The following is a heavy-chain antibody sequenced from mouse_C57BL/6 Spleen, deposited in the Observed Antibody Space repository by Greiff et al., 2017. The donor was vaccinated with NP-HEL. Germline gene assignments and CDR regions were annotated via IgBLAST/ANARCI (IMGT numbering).Heavy chain of an antibody. CDR1: GYTFTSYD. CDR2: IYPRDGST. CDR3: ARDYYGSSYGYFDV. D-gene: IGHD1-1*01. V-gene: IGHV1-85*01. Sequence: QVQLKESGPELVKPGASVKLSCKASGYTFTSYDINWVKQRPGQGLEWIGWIYPRDGSTKYNEKFKGKATLTVDTSSSTAYMELHSLTSEDSAVYFGARDYYGSSYGYFDVWGTGTTVTVSS. J-gene: IGHJ1*03.